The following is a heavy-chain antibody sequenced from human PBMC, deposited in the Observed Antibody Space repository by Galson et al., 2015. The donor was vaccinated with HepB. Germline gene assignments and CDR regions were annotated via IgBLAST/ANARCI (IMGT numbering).Heavy chain of an antibody. V-gene: IGHV3-30-3*01. D-gene: IGHD6-13*01. CDR2: ISYDGSNK. Sequence: SLRLSCAASGFTFSSYAVHWVRQAPRKGREGVAVISYDGSNKYYADSVTGRFTIYRDNSKKTLYLQMNSLRAEETAVYYRARDARALAAAGISGFDYWGQGTLVTVSS. CDR1: GFTFSSYA. J-gene: IGHJ4*02. CDR3: ARDARALAAAGISGFDY.